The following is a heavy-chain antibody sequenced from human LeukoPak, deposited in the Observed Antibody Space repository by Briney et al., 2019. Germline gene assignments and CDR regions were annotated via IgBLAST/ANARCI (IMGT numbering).Heavy chain of an antibody. CDR3: ARNAQQQNWFDP. CDR2: INPGDSTT. D-gene: IGHD1/OR15-1a*01. V-gene: IGHV5-51*01. CDR1: GYNFPNYW. Sequence: GEFLKISCKGSGYNFPNYWIGWVRQMPGKGLEWMGIINPGDSTTKYSPSFQGQVTISADKSISTAYLQWSSLKASDTAIYYCARNAQQQNWFDPWGQGTLVTVSP. J-gene: IGHJ5*02.